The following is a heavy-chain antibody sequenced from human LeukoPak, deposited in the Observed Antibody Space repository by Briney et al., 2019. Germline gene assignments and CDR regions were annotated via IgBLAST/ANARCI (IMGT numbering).Heavy chain of an antibody. CDR2: ISSSSSYI. CDR3: GRGQHTRYSYGYSFDY. J-gene: IGHJ4*02. D-gene: IGHD5-18*01. Sequence: PGGSLRLTCAASGFTFSSYSMNWIRQAPGKGLEWVSSISSSSSYIYYADSVKGRFTISRDNAKNSLYLQMNSLRAENTAVYFSGRGQHTRYSYGYSFDYWGQGTLVTVSS. V-gene: IGHV3-21*01. CDR1: GFTFSSYS.